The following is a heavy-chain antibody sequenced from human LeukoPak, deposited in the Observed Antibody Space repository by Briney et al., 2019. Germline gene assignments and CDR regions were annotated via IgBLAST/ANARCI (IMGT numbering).Heavy chain of an antibody. D-gene: IGHD2-15*01. CDR2: INSDGSST. J-gene: IGHJ4*02. CDR3: ARESSSYCSGGSCFDY. Sequence: GGSLRLSCAASGFTFSSYWMHWVRQAPGKGLVWVSRINSDGSSTSYADSVKGRFTISRDNAKNTLYLQMNSLRAEDTAVYYCARESSSYCSGGSCFDYWGQGTLVTVSS. CDR1: GFTFSSYW. V-gene: IGHV3-74*01.